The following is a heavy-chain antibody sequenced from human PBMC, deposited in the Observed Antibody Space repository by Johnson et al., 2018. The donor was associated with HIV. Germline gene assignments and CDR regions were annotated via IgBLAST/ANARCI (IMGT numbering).Heavy chain of an antibody. Sequence: QVQLVESGGGLVKPGGSLRLSCAASGFTFSDYYMSWIRQAPGKGLEWVSYISGSGSTIYYADSVKGRFTISRDHAKNSLYLQMNRLRAEDTAVYYCARNGLVPAAKGVAFDIWGQGTMVTVSS. CDR2: ISGSGSTI. J-gene: IGHJ3*02. CDR3: ARNGLVPAAKGVAFDI. V-gene: IGHV3-11*04. CDR1: GFTFSDYY. D-gene: IGHD2-2*01.